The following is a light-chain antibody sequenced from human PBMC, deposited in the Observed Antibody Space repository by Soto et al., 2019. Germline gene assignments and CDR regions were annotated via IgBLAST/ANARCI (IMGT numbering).Light chain of an antibody. J-gene: IGKJ1*01. V-gene: IGKV3-15*01. CDR1: QSVYSN. CDR3: QHYQNLWA. Sequence: EIVMTQSPATLSVSPGERATLSCRASQSVYSNVAWYQQRPGQAPRLLIYRASTRATGIPARFSGSGSGTEFTLTLSSLQSEDFAVYYCQHYQNLWAFGQGTKVEIK. CDR2: RAS.